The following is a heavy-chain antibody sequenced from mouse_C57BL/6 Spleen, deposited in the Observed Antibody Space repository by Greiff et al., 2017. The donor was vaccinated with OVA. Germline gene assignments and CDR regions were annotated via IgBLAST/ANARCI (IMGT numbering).Heavy chain of an antibody. Sequence: QVQLQQPGAELVRPGSSVKLSCKASGYTFTSYWMHWVKQRPIQGLEWIGNIDPSDSETHYNQKFKDKATLTVDKSSSTAYMQLSSLTSEDAAVDYCARGGSSAWFADWGQGTLVTVSA. D-gene: IGHD1-3*01. CDR2: IDPSDSET. CDR1: GYTFTSYW. J-gene: IGHJ3*01. V-gene: IGHV1-52*01. CDR3: ARGGSSAWFAD.